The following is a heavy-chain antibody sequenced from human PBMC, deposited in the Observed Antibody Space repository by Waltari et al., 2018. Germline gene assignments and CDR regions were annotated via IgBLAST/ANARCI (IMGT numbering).Heavy chain of an antibody. CDR1: GYSISSGYY. CDR3: ARLDRFSDYNWFDP. D-gene: IGHD3-22*01. CDR2: IYHSGGT. Sequence: QVQLQESGPGLVKPSETLSLTCTVSGYSISSGYYWGWIRQPPGKGLEWIGTIYHSGGTKYNPSLKSRVTISVDPSKNQFSLKLTSVTAADAAVYYCARLDRFSDYNWFDPWGHGTLVTVSS. J-gene: IGHJ5*02. V-gene: IGHV4-38-2*02.